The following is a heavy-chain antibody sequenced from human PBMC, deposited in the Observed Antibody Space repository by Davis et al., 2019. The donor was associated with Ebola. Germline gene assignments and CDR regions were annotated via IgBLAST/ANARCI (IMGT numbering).Heavy chain of an antibody. D-gene: IGHD3-10*01. V-gene: IGHV5-51*01. CDR1: GYSFTTYW. Sequence: GESLKISCKGSGYSFTTYWIGWVRQMPGKGLEWMGIIYPGDSDARYSPSFRGQVTISADKSINTAYLQWSSLKASDTAVYYCARCRSLGSYYYMDVWGKGTTVTVSS. J-gene: IGHJ6*03. CDR2: IYPGDSDA. CDR3: ARCRSLGSYYYMDV.